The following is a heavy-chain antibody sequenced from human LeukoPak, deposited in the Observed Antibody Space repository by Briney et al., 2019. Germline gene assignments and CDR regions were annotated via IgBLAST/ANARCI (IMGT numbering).Heavy chain of an antibody. CDR2: ISSSIYI. CDR3: ARDIVVVVAATLDAFDI. Sequence: GGSLRLSCVASGFTFNDYTMNWVRQAPGKVLEWVSSISSSIYIFYADSLKGRFTISRDNAKSSLYLQMNSLRAEDTAVYYCARDIVVVVAATLDAFDIWGQGTMVTVSS. V-gene: IGHV3-69-1*01. J-gene: IGHJ3*02. D-gene: IGHD2-15*01. CDR1: GFTFNDYT.